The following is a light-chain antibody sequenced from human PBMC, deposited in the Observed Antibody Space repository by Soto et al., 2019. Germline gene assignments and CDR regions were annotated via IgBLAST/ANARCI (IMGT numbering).Light chain of an antibody. J-gene: IGLJ2*01. CDR1: RSSIGSNT. V-gene: IGLV1-44*01. Sequence: QSVLTQPPSASGTPGQTVTISCSGTRSSIGSNTVNWYQQFPGTAPKLLIYSNDLRPSGVPDRISGSKSGTSASLAISGLQSEDEADYYCAAWDDSLLGVVFGGGTQLTVL. CDR2: SND. CDR3: AAWDDSLLGVV.